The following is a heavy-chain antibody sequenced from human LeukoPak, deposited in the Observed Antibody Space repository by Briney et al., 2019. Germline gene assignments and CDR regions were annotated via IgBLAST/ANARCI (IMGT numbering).Heavy chain of an antibody. D-gene: IGHD3-10*01. CDR2: ISYDGSNK. CDR1: GFTFSSYA. V-gene: IGHV3-30-3*01. Sequence: GGSLRLSCAASGFTFSSYAMHWVRQAPGKGLEWVAVISYDGSNKYYADSVKGRFTISRDNSKNTLYLQMNSLRAEDTAVYYCAKVAHGDYVDYWGQGTLVTVSS. J-gene: IGHJ4*02. CDR3: AKVAHGDYVDY.